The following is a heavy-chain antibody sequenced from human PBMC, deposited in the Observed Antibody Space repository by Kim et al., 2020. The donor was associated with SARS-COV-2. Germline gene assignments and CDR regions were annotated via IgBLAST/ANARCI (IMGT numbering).Heavy chain of an antibody. CDR1: GYSFTSYW. D-gene: IGHD5-18*01. CDR3: ARGGGYSYGRGGYTPGLFDY. Sequence: GESLKISCKGSGYSFTSYWISWVRQMPGKGLEWMGRIDPSDSYTNYSPSFQGHVTISADKSISTAYLQWSSLKASDTAMYYCARGGGYSYGRGGYTPGLFDYWGQGTLVTVSS. J-gene: IGHJ4*02. CDR2: IDPSDSYT. V-gene: IGHV5-10-1*01.